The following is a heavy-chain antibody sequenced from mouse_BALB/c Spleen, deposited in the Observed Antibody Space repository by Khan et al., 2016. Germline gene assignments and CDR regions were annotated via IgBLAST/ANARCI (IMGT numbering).Heavy chain of an antibody. V-gene: IGHV3-5*02. D-gene: IGHD2-3*01. Sequence: EVQLQESGPGLVKPSQTVSLTCTVTGISITTGNYRWSWIRQFPGNKLEWIGYIYYSGTIAYNPSLTSRTTITRDTSKTPFFLEMNSLTAEDTATYYCARGDGYYFFDYWGQGTTLTVSS. CDR3: ARGDGYYFFDY. CDR1: GISITTGNYR. CDR2: IYYSGTI. J-gene: IGHJ2*01.